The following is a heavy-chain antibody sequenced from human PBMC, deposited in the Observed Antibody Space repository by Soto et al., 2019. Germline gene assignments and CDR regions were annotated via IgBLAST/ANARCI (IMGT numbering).Heavy chain of an antibody. CDR1: GFIFSGSA. CDR2: IRIKANSYAT. D-gene: IGHD2-15*01. CDR3: RAASYCDDY. V-gene: IGHV3-73*01. J-gene: IGHJ4*02. Sequence: EVQLVESGGGLVQPGGSLKLSCTASGFIFSGSAMHWVRQASGKGLEWVGRIRIKANSYATTYGASVKGRFTISRDDSAHPAYLHMHPLKTEDTAVYYCRAASYCDDYWGQGTLVTVST.